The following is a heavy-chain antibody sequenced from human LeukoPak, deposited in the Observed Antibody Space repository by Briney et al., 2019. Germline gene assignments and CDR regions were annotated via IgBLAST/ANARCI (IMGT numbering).Heavy chain of an antibody. CDR1: GFTFSNYW. J-gene: IGHJ4*02. D-gene: IGHD3-22*01. CDR3: ARGTLGYHYDTSGYHDY. Sequence: PGGSLRLSCADSGFTFSNYWMHWVRQAPGKGLVWVSRINSDGTITSYADSVKGRFTISRGNAKNTLYLQMNSLRAEDTAVYYCARGTLGYHYDTSGYHDYWGQGTLVTVSS. CDR2: INSDGTIT. V-gene: IGHV3-74*01.